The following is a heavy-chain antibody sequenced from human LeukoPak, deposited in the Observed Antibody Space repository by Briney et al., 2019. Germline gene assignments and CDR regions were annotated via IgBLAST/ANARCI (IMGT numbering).Heavy chain of an antibody. V-gene: IGHV4-4*02. CDR3: ARDLHGDYVWFDP. J-gene: IGHJ5*02. CDR2: IYHSGST. CDR1: GGSISSSNW. D-gene: IGHD4-17*01. Sequence: SETLSLTCAVSGGSISSSNWWSWVRQPPGRGLEWIGEIYHSGSTNYNPSLKSRVTISVDKSKNQFSLKLSSVTAADTAVYYCARDLHGDYVWFDPWGQGTLVTVSS.